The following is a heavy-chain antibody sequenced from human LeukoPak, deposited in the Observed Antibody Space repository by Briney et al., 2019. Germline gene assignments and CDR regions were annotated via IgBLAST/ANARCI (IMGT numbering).Heavy chain of an antibody. Sequence: SETLSLTCAVYGGSFSGYYWSWIRQPPGKGLEWIGEINHSGSTNYNPSLKSRVTISVDTSKNQFSLKLSSVTAADTAVYYCARRPSSLYCSSTSCSFDYWGQGTLVTVSS. CDR1: GGSFSGYY. CDR2: INHSGST. J-gene: IGHJ4*02. D-gene: IGHD2-2*01. CDR3: ARRPSSLYCSSTSCSFDY. V-gene: IGHV4-34*01.